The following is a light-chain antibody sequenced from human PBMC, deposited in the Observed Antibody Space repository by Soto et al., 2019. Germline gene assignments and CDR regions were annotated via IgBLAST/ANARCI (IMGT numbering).Light chain of an antibody. CDR3: SSHTTSSALQV. J-gene: IGLJ1*01. CDR2: GVS. V-gene: IGLV2-14*01. CDR1: ITDFVVYNY. Sequence: QSVLTQPASVSGSPGQSITISCSGTITDFVVYNYVSWYQQHPGKAPKLMLYGVSKRPSGVSNRFSGSKSGNRASLTISGLQAEDEADYYCSSHTTSSALQVFGTGTKLTVL.